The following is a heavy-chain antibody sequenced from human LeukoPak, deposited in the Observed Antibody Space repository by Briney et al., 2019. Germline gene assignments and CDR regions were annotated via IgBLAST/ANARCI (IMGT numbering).Heavy chain of an antibody. J-gene: IGHJ6*02. CDR2: IWYDGSNK. V-gene: IGHV3-33*01. CDR1: GFTFSSYG. CDR3: ARDEAVVVVAADYGMDV. Sequence: GRSLRLSCAASGFTFSSYGMHWVRQAPGKGLEWVAVIWYDGSNKYYADSVKGRLTISRDNSKNTLYLQMNSLRAEDTAVYYCARDEAVVVVAADYGMDVWGQGATVTVSS. D-gene: IGHD2-15*01.